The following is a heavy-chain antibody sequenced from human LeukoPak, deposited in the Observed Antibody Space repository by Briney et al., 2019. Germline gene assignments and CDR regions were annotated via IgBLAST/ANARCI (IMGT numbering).Heavy chain of an antibody. V-gene: IGHV3-21*01. J-gene: IGHJ4*02. Sequence: PGGSLRLSCAASGFTFSSYSMNWIRQAPGKGLEWVSSISSSTSYIYYADSVKGRFTISKDNAKNSLYLQMNSLRAEDTAVYYCARDRGYYVFDYWGQGTLVTVSS. CDR2: ISSSTSYI. CDR3: ARDRGYYVFDY. CDR1: GFTFSSYS. D-gene: IGHD3-22*01.